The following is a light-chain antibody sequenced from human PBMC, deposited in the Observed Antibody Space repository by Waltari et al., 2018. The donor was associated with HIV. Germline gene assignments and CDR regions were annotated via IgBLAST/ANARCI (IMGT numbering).Light chain of an antibody. J-gene: IGLJ1*01. V-gene: IGLV1-47*01. CDR3: AAWDDSLSGFYV. CDR1: SFNIGSNF. CDR2: RNN. Sequence: QSVLTQPPSASGTPGQRVTIRCSGSSFNIGSNFVYWYQQLPGAAPKLLIYRNNRRPSWVPCRFSGSKSGTSASLAISGLRSEDEADYYCAAWDDSLSGFYVVGTGTKVTVL.